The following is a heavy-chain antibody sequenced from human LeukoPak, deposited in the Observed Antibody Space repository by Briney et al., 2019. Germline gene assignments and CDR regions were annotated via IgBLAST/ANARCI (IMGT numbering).Heavy chain of an antibody. CDR1: GYTFTSYW. D-gene: IGHD6-19*01. CDR2: IYPGDSDT. J-gene: IGHJ3*02. V-gene: IGHV5-51*01. Sequence: NRGESLKISRKGSGYTFTSYWIGWVRQVPGKGLEWMGIIYPGDSDTRYSPSFQGQVTISAEQSISTAYLQWSSLKASDTAMYYCARRSLDSSGSDAFDIWGEGTMGTVSS. CDR3: ARRSLDSSGSDAFDI.